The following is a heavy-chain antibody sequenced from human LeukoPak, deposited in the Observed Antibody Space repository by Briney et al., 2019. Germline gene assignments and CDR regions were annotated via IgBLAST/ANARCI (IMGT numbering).Heavy chain of an antibody. D-gene: IGHD3-16*01. CDR2: ISYDGSNK. Sequence: GGSLRLSCAASGFTFSSYAMHWVRQAPGKGLEWVAVISYDGSNKYYADSVKGRFTISRDNSKNTLYLQMNSLRAEDTAVYYCAREFPYDYVWGSYGEGAFDIWGQGTMVTVSS. CDR3: AREFPYDYVWGSYGEGAFDI. CDR1: GFTFSSYA. V-gene: IGHV3-30-3*01. J-gene: IGHJ3*02.